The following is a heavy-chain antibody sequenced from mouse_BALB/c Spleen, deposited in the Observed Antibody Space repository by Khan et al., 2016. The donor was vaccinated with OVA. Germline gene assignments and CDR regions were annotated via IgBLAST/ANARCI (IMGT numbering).Heavy chain of an antibody. J-gene: IGHJ3*01. Sequence: QMQLEESGPGLVQPSQSLSITCTVSGFSLNTYGIHWVRQSPGKGLEWLGVIWSGGNTDYNAPFISRLNITKDNSKSQVFFKMNSLQPDDTAIYYCARNSYRYDFTYWGQGTLVTVSA. V-gene: IGHV2-2*01. CDR3: ARNSYRYDFTY. D-gene: IGHD2-12*01. CDR1: GFSLNTYG. CDR2: IWSGGNT.